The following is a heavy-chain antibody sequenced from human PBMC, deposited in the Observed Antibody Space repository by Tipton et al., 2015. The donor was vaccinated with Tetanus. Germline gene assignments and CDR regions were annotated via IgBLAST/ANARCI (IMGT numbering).Heavy chain of an antibody. V-gene: IGHV3-21*06. D-gene: IGHD1-26*01. CDR3: AREGSSGWFDP. J-gene: IGHJ5*02. Sequence: SLRLSCAASGFTFSGYSMNWVRQAPGKGLEWVSSISGSGSHMYYAESVRGRFSISRDNAKNSLYLQMNSLRADDTALYYCAREGSSGWFDPWGRGTLVTVSS. CDR2: ISGSGSHM. CDR1: GFTFSGYS.